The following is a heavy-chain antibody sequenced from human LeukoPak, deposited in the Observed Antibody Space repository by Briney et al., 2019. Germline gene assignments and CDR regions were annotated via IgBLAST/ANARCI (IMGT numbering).Heavy chain of an antibody. Sequence: GGSLRLSCSASGFAFSSSAMHWVRQAPGQGLEYVSSISSDGGGTYYADSVKGRFTISRDNSKNTLYLQMSSLRAEDTAVYYCVRRSDDGAYYYVSWGQGTLVTVSS. V-gene: IGHV3-64D*06. CDR2: ISSDGGGT. CDR1: GFAFSSSA. J-gene: IGHJ4*02. D-gene: IGHD3-16*01. CDR3: VRRSDDGAYYYVS.